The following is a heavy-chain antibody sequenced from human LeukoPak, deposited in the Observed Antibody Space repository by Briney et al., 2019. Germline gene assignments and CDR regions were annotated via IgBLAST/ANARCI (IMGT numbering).Heavy chain of an antibody. J-gene: IGHJ6*02. D-gene: IGHD3-10*02. V-gene: IGHV3-23*01. Sequence: GGSLRLSCVASGLTFSTYSMTWVRQAPGKGLEWLSSISSGGTFTYYADSVKGRFTISRDNSKSTLYLQMNSLRAEDTAVYYCAKCSPSCFNGLDVWGQGTTVTVFS. CDR2: ISSGGTFT. CDR3: AKCSPSCFNGLDV. CDR1: GLTFSTYS.